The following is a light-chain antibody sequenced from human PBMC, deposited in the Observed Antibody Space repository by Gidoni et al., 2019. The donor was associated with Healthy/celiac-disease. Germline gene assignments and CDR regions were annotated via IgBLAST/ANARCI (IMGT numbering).Light chain of an antibody. CDR1: QSISSY. J-gene: IGKJ4*01. CDR2: AAS. V-gene: IGKV1-39*01. Sequence: DIQITQSPSSLSAAVGDRVTITCRASQSISSYLNWYQQKPGNAPKLLIYAASSLQSGVPSRFSGSGSGTDFTLTISSLQPEDFATYYCQQSYSTPPVTFGEGTKVEIK. CDR3: QQSYSTPPVT.